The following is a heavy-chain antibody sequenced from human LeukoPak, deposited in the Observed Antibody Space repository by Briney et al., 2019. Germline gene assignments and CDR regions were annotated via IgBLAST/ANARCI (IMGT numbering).Heavy chain of an antibody. Sequence: GGSLRLSCAASGFTFSRYWMHWVRQAPGKGLEWVSAISGSGGSTYYADSVKGRFTISRDNSKNTLYLQMNSLRAEDTAVYYCAKDSSSETYSYYMDVWGNGTTVTVSS. J-gene: IGHJ6*03. CDR2: ISGSGGST. CDR1: GFTFSRYW. V-gene: IGHV3-23*01. D-gene: IGHD2-21*01. CDR3: AKDSSSETYSYYMDV.